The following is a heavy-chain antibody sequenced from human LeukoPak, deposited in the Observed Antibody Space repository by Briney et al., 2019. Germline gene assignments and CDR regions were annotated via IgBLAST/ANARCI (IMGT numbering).Heavy chain of an antibody. J-gene: IGHJ4*02. CDR1: GDSISSGDSY. Sequence: NPSETLSLTCTVSGDSISSGDSYWNWIRQHPGEGLEWIGCIYYTGSTYYNPSLKSRVTVSLDTSKNQFSLKLTSVTAADTAVYYCTRGPRFGYPGYWGQGTLVTVSS. V-gene: IGHV4-31*03. CDR2: IYYTGST. D-gene: IGHD3-10*01. CDR3: TRGPRFGYPGY.